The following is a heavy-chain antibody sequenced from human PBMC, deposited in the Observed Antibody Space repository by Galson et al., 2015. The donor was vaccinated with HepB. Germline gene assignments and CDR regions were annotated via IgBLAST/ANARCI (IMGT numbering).Heavy chain of an antibody. CDR2: IYTSGST. J-gene: IGHJ5*02. Sequence: ESLSLTCTVSGGSISSYYWSWIRQPAGKGLEWIGRIYTSGSTNYNPSLKSRVTMSVDTSKNQFSLKLSSVTAADTAVYYCARDSDILTGWNWFDPWGQGTLVTVSS. CDR3: ARDSDILTGWNWFDP. D-gene: IGHD3-9*01. V-gene: IGHV4-4*07. CDR1: GGSISSYY.